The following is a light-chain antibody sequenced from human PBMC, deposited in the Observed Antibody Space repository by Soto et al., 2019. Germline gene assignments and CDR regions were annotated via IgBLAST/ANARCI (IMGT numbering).Light chain of an antibody. CDR1: SSDVGGYNY. CDR3: SSYTTSNTRQIV. V-gene: IGLV2-14*03. CDR2: DVC. J-gene: IGLJ1*01. Sequence: QCVLTQPASVSGSPGQSITISCTGTSSDVGGYNYVSWYQHHPGKAPKLMIYDVCNRPSGVSNRFSGSKSGNTASLTISGLQPEDEADYYCSSYTTSNTRQIVFGTGTKVTVL.